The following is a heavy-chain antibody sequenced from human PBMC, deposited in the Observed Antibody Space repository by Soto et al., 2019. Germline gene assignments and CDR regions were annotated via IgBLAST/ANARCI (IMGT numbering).Heavy chain of an antibody. CDR1: GFTFRSYA. Sequence: EEQLLESGGGLVRPGGSLRLSCAASGFTFRSYAMSWVRQAPGKGLEWVSAITASADTTYYADSVKGRFTISRYNSKNIMYVRMNSKRGEDTAVYYCARVRPLRDCTRTSCLGAFDIWGQGTMVTVS. J-gene: IGHJ3*02. V-gene: IGHV3-23*01. CDR2: ITASADTT. CDR3: ARVRPLRDCTRTSCLGAFDI. D-gene: IGHD2-2*01.